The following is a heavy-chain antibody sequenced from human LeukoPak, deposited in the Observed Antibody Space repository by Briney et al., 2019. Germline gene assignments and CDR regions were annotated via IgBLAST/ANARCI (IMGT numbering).Heavy chain of an antibody. CDR2: IYSSGST. Sequence: SETLSLTCTVSGGSISSYYWSWIRQPPGKGLEWIGYIYSSGSTNYNPSLKSRLTISVDASKNQFSLKLTSVTAADTAVYYCARAYYYGSGSYGLDYWGQGTLVTVSS. V-gene: IGHV4-59*01. CDR3: ARAYYYGSGSYGLDY. J-gene: IGHJ4*02. D-gene: IGHD3-10*01. CDR1: GGSISSYY.